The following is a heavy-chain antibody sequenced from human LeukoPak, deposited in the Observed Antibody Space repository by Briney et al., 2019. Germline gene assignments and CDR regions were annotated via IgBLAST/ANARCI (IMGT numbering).Heavy chain of an antibody. CDR1: GGSISSYY. Sequence: SETLSLTCTVSGGSISSYYWSWIRQPPGKGLEWIGHIYYSGSTNYNPSLKSRVTISVDTSKNQLSLKLSSVTAADTAVYYCARDTSGYSYGPEMNFDYWGQGTLVTVSS. CDR3: ARDTSGYSYGPEMNFDY. V-gene: IGHV4-59*01. D-gene: IGHD5-18*01. CDR2: IYYSGST. J-gene: IGHJ4*02.